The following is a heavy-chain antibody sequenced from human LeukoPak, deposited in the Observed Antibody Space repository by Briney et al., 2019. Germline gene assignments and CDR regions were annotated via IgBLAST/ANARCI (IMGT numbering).Heavy chain of an antibody. CDR1: GYTFTNNY. J-gene: IGHJ5*02. V-gene: IGHV1-46*01. CDR2: IYPRDGST. Sequence: GASVKVSCKASGYTFTNNYLHWVRQAPGQGLEWMGMIYPRDGSTSYAQNFQGRVTVTRDTSTTTVHMELRGLRSDDTAVYYCARAFARAGTGRWFDPWGQGTLVTVSS. CDR3: ARAFARAGTGRWFDP. D-gene: IGHD6-19*01.